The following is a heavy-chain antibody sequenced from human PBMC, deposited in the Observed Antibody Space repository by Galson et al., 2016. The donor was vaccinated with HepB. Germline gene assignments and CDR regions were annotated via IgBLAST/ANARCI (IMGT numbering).Heavy chain of an antibody. CDR1: GFTFSNYD. J-gene: IGHJ4*02. Sequence: SLRLSCAASGFTFSNYDMSWVRQAPGRGLEWVSGISGSGASTTYADSVKGRFTISRDNSKNALHLQMNSLRAEDKAMYFCARHFSGSYLGQGTLVTVSS. CDR2: ISGSGAST. CDR3: ARHFSGSY. D-gene: IGHD3-22*01. V-gene: IGHV3-23*01.